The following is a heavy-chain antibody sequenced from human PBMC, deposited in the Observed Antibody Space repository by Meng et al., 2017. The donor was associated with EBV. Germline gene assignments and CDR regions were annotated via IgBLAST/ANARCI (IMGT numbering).Heavy chain of an antibody. D-gene: IGHD2-21*02. Sequence: QVHVVRAGAEVKKPGASVKAYCKASCYTFHSYGISWVRQAPGQGLEWMGWISAYNGNPNYAQKLQGRVTMTTDTSTSTAYMELRSLRSDNTAVYYCACRGDRTEYWGQGTLVTVSS. J-gene: IGHJ4*02. V-gene: IGHV1-18*01. CDR1: CYTFHSYG. CDR3: ACRGDRTEY. CDR2: ISAYNGNP.